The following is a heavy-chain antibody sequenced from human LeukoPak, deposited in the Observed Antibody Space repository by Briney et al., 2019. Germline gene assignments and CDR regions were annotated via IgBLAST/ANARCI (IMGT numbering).Heavy chain of an antibody. Sequence: GGSLRLSCAASGFSFSSYAMHWVRQAPGEGLEYVSTISSNGAGTYYAKSVKGRFTISRDNSKNTLYLQMGSLRAEDMAVYYCARGGSTTWHRFDYWGQGTLVTVSS. CDR2: ISSNGAGT. D-gene: IGHD1-14*01. J-gene: IGHJ4*02. CDR1: GFSFSSYA. V-gene: IGHV3-64*01. CDR3: ARGGSTTWHRFDY.